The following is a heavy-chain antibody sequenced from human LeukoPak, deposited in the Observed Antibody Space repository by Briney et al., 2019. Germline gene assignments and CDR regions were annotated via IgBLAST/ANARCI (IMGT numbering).Heavy chain of an antibody. V-gene: IGHV3-23*01. CDR2: ISPGGGPT. CDR3: AKDGAWLRFDD. J-gene: IGHJ4*02. CDR1: GFPFSIHG. D-gene: IGHD5-12*01. Sequence: QPGGSLRLSCAGSGFPFSIHGMNWVRQAPGKGLEWVSGISPGGGPTYYADSVKGRFTISRDDSKNTLYLQMNNLRAEDTAVYYCAKDGAWLRFDDWGQGTLVTVSS.